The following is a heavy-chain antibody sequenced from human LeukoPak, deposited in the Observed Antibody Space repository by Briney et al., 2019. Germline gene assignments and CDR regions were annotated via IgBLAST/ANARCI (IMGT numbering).Heavy chain of an antibody. J-gene: IGHJ3*02. Sequence: GTLCLTCTVSGVTITRYYRSWVRQPPGKGLEWVGNIYYSGSTNYKPSLKSRVTMSVDTSKNQISLRLSSVPAADTAVYYCARHRWDLLGSQGLAFDIWGQGTMVTVSS. D-gene: IGHD3-10*01. CDR3: ARHRWDLLGSQGLAFDI. CDR2: IYYSGST. CDR1: GVTITRYY. V-gene: IGHV4-59*08.